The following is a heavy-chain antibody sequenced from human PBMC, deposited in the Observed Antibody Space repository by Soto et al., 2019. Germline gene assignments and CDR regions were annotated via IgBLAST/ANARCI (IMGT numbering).Heavy chain of an antibody. J-gene: IGHJ4*02. CDR3: ATDLSGIAVAGFDY. Sequence: ASVKVSCKVSGYTLTELSMHWVRQAPGKGLEWMGGFDPEDGETIYAQKFQGRVTMTEDTSTDTAYMELGSLRSEDTAVYYCATDLSGIAVAGFDYWGQGTLVTVSS. D-gene: IGHD6-19*01. V-gene: IGHV1-24*01. CDR1: GYTLTELS. CDR2: FDPEDGET.